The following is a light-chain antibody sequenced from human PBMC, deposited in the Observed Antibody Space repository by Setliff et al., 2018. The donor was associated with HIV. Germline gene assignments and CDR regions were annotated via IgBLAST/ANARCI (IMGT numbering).Light chain of an antibody. V-gene: IGLV2-14*01. Sequence: QSALAQPASVSGSPGQSITISCTGTTSDVGGYNYVSWYQQHPGNAPKLIIYEVRNRPSGVSNRFSGSKSCNTASLTISGLQAEDEADYYCSSYAITNTLPFGSGTKVTVL. J-gene: IGLJ1*01. CDR2: EVR. CDR1: TSDVGGYNY. CDR3: SSYAITNTLP.